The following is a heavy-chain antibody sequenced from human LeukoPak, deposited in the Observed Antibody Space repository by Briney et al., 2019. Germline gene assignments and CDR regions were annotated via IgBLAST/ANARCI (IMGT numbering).Heavy chain of an antibody. V-gene: IGHV1-24*01. CDR3: ATVGALGVVPARGPGETNDY. D-gene: IGHD2-2*01. CDR1: GYTLTELS. Sequence: ASVKVSCKVSGYTLTELSMHWVRQAPGKGLEWMGGFDPEAGETIYAQKFQGRVTMTEDTSTDTAYMELGSLRSEDTAVYYCATVGALGVVPARGPGETNDYWGQGTLVTVSS. CDR2: FDPEAGET. J-gene: IGHJ4*02.